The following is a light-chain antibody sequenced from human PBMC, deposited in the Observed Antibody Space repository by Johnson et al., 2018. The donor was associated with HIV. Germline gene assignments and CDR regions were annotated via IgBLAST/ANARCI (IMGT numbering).Light chain of an antibody. Sequence: QSVLTQPPSVSAAPGQKVTISCSGSSSNIGNNYVSWYQHLPGTAPKLLIYDNDKRPSGIPDRFSGSKSGTSATLGITGLQTGDEADYSCATWDSSLSAGGFFGTGTKVTVL. CDR1: SSNIGNNY. V-gene: IGLV1-51*01. CDR2: DND. CDR3: ATWDSSLSAGGF. J-gene: IGLJ1*01.